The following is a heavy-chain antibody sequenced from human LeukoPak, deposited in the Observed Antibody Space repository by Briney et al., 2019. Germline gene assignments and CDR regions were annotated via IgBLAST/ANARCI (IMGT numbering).Heavy chain of an antibody. CDR3: ARDGLLANYGTFDY. D-gene: IGHD1-14*01. CDR1: GFTFSSYW. V-gene: IGHV3-7*01. J-gene: IGHJ4*02. CDR2: IKQDGSEK. Sequence: GGSLRLSCAASGFTFSSYWMSWVRQAPGKGLEWVANIKQDGSEKYYVDSVKGRFTISRDNAKNSLYLQMNSLRAEDTAVYYCARDGLLANYGTFDYWGQGTLVTVSS.